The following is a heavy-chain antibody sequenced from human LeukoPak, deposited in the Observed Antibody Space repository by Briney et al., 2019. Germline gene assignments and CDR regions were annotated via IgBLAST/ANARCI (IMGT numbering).Heavy chain of an antibody. CDR2: ISGSGGST. J-gene: IGHJ4*02. CDR3: ARGYCSGGSCSKFDY. Sequence: GGSLSLSCAASGFTFSSYSMNWVRQAPGKGPEWVSAISGSGGSTYYADSVKGRFTISRDNSKNTLYLQMNSLRADDTAMYYCARGYCSGGSCSKFDYWGQGTLVTVSS. V-gene: IGHV3-23*01. D-gene: IGHD2-15*01. CDR1: GFTFSSYS.